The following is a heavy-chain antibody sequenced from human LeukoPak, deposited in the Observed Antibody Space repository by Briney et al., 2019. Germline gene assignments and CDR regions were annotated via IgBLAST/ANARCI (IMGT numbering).Heavy chain of an antibody. CDR3: AKDTPFPYYYDSSGYYC. V-gene: IGHV3-64*01. J-gene: IGHJ4*02. CDR2: ISSNGGST. D-gene: IGHD3-22*01. Sequence: PGGSLRLSCAASGFTFSSYAMHWVRQAPGKGLEYVSAISSNGGSTYYANSVKGRFTISRDNSKNTLYLQMNSLRAEDTAVYYCAKDTPFPYYYDSSGYYCWGQGTLVTVSS. CDR1: GFTFSSYA.